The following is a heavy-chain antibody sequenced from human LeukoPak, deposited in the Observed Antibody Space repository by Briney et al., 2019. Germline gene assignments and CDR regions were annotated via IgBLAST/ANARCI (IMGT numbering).Heavy chain of an antibody. J-gene: IGHJ6*03. CDR2: SISNGGST. D-gene: IGHD1-26*01. CDR1: GLTFSRYT. CDR3: ARVKMGATINDYYYYYMDV. Sequence: PGGSLTHSRAASGLTFSRYTIQWVRLARGKRLEHVSASISNGGSTHYADSVKGRFSISRDNSKNTVYLQMGSLRPDDMAVYYCARVKMGATINDYYYYYMDVWGRGTTVTVSS. V-gene: IGHV3-64*02.